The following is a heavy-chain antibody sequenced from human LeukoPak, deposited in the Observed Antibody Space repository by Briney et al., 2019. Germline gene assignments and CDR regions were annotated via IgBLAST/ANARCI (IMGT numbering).Heavy chain of an antibody. CDR2: IGASGNNI. V-gene: IGHV3-21*04. J-gene: IGHJ1*01. CDR3: ARDGHYDILTGYFQD. D-gene: IGHD3-9*01. Sequence: GGSLRLSCAASGFNFSDYGMNWVRQTPEGGLEWVSSIGASGNNIFYADSVRGRFTISRDNAKNSLYLQMNSLRAEDTAVYYCARDGHYDILTGYFQDWGQGTLVTVSS. CDR1: GFNFSDYG.